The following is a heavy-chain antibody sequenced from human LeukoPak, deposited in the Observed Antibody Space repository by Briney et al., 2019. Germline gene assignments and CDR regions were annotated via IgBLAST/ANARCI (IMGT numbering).Heavy chain of an antibody. CDR3: ANMVRGVTRAIYYYYYYMDV. CDR2: IYYSGST. V-gene: IGHV4-39*01. J-gene: IGHJ6*03. CDR1: GGSISSSSYY. Sequence: SETLSLTCTVSGGSISSSSYYWGWIRQPPGKGLEWIGSIYYSGSTYYNPSLKSRVTISVDTSKNQFSLKLSSVTAADTAVYYCANMVRGVTRAIYYYYYYMDVWGKGTTVTVSS. D-gene: IGHD3-10*01.